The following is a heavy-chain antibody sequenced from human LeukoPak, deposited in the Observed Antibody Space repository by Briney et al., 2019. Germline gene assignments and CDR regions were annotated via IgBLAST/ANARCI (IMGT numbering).Heavy chain of an antibody. CDR3: ARDHYNNYGSVVVFDY. V-gene: IGHV4-4*07. Sequence: PSETLSLTCTVSGGSISSYYWSWIRQPAGKGLEWIGRIYTSGSTNYSPSLKSRVTMSVDTSKNQFSLKFSSVTAADTAVYYCARDHYNNYGSVVVFDYWGQGTLVTVSS. CDR2: IYTSGST. J-gene: IGHJ4*02. D-gene: IGHD4-11*01. CDR1: GGSISSYY.